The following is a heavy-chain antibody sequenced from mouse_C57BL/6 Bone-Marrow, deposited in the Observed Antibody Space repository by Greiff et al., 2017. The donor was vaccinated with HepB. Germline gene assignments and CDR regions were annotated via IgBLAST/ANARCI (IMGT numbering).Heavy chain of an antibody. CDR1: GYSFTDYN. Sequence: EVQLQQSGPELVKPGASVKISCKASGYSFTDYNMNWVKQSNGKSLEWIGVINPNSGTTSYNQKFKGKATLTVDQSSSTADMPLNSLTSEDSAVYDCARSDYYDPLRGFAYWGQGSLVTVSA. CDR3: ARSDYYDPLRGFAY. J-gene: IGHJ3*01. CDR2: INPNSGTT. V-gene: IGHV1-39*01. D-gene: IGHD1-1*01.